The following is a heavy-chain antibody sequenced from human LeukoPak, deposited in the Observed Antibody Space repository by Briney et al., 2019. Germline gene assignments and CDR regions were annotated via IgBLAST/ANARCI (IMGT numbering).Heavy chain of an antibody. J-gene: IGHJ6*02. D-gene: IGHD6-19*01. Sequence: SETLSLTGTVSGGSISSGVYYWSWIRQHPGKGLEWIGYIYYSGSTYYNPSLKSRVTISVDTSKNQFSLKLSSVTAADTAVYYCARGSPQQWRYGMDVWGQGTTVTVSS. CDR2: IYYSGST. CDR1: GGSISSGVYY. CDR3: ARGSPQQWRYGMDV. V-gene: IGHV4-31*03.